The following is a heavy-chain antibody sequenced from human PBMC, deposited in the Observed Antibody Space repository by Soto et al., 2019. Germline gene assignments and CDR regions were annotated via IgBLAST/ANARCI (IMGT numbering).Heavy chain of an antibody. CDR1: GYSFTTYW. D-gene: IGHD3-10*01. CDR2: SDPTDSYA. J-gene: IGHJ6*02. V-gene: IGHV5-10-1*01. Sequence: PGESLKISCKGSGYSFTTYWINWVRQMPGKGLEWMGRSDPTDSYANFSPSFQGHVTISADKSTSTAYLQWSGLKASDTAMYYCARHSHITRVRGPDWDSYAVECWGQGPTVTLSS. CDR3: ARHSHITRVRGPDWDSYAVEC.